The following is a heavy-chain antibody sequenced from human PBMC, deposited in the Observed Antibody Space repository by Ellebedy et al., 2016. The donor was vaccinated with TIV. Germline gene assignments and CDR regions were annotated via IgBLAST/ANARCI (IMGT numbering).Heavy chain of an antibody. V-gene: IGHV3-7*03. CDR2: INEDGSDR. J-gene: IGHJ3*01. D-gene: IGHD4-23*01. CDR1: GFTFSSHW. CDR3: ARDPVGVGPAFDV. Sequence: GESLKISCAASGFTFSSHWMNWVRQAPGKGLEWVANINEDGSDRYYVDSVKGRFTISRDNSKDTLYLQMNSLRAEDTAIYYCARDPVGVGPAFDVWGQGTMVTVSS.